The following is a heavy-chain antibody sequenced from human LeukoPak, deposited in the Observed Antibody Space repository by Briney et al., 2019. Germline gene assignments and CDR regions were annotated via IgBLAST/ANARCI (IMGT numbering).Heavy chain of an antibody. D-gene: IGHD3-10*01. V-gene: IGHV3-23*01. CDR2: ISGSGGST. Sequence: KTGGSLRLSCAASGFTFSSYAMGWVRQAPGKGLEWVSAISGSGGSTYYADSVKGRFTISRDNSKNTLYLQMNSLRAEDTAVYYCAKPLSSMVRGVIIKVDAFDIWGQGTMVTVSS. J-gene: IGHJ3*02. CDR1: GFTFSSYA. CDR3: AKPLSSMVRGVIIKVDAFDI.